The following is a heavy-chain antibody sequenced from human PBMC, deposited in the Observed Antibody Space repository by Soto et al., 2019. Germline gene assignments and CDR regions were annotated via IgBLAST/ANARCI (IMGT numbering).Heavy chain of an antibody. V-gene: IGHV1-46*01. CDR1: GYTFTSYY. CDR2: INPSGGST. CDR3: ARCHRTVLEDYYYYDGMDV. D-gene: IGHD4-17*01. Sequence: QVQLVQSGAEVKKPGASVKVSCKASGYTFTSYYMHWVRQAPGQGLEWMGIINPSGGSTSYAQKSPGRLTMPRDTSTSTVYMELSSLRSEDTAVYYCARCHRTVLEDYYYYDGMDVWVQGTTVTVSS. J-gene: IGHJ6*02.